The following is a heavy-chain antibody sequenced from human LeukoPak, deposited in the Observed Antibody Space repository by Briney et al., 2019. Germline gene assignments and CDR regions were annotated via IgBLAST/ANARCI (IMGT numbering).Heavy chain of an antibody. CDR1: GYTFTSYG. CDR3: ARARENYYYYYMDV. Sequence: ASVKVSCKASGYTFTSYGISWVRQAPGQGLEWMGWISAYNGNTNYAQKLQGRVIMTTDTSTSTAYMELRSLRSDDTAVYYCARARENYYYYYMDVWGKGTTVNVSS. CDR2: ISAYNGNT. J-gene: IGHJ6*03. V-gene: IGHV1-18*01.